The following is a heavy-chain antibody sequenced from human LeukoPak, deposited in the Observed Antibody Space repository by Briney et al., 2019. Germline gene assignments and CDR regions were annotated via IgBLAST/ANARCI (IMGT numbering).Heavy chain of an antibody. D-gene: IGHD5-18*01. V-gene: IGHV5-51*01. J-gene: IGHJ4*02. CDR2: IYPGDSDT. CDR1: GYSFTSYW. Sequence: GESLKISCKGSGYSFTSYWIGWVRQMPGKGLEWMGIIYPGDSDTRYSPSFQGQVTISADKSISTAYLQWSSLKASDTDMYYCARQRNSYGFFIDYWGQGTLVTVSS. CDR3: ARQRNSYGFFIDY.